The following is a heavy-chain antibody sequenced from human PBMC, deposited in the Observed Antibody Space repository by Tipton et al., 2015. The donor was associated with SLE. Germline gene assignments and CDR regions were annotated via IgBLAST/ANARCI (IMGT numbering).Heavy chain of an antibody. Sequence: TLSLTCTVSGGSISSHYWSWIRQPPGKGLEWIGYIYHSGSTYYNPSLKSRVTISVDRSKNQFSLKLSSVTAADTAVYYCAREDFGGYFDYWGQGTLVTVSS. V-gene: IGHV4-59*11. CDR1: GGSISSHY. CDR2: IYHSGST. CDR3: AREDFGGYFDY. J-gene: IGHJ4*02. D-gene: IGHD3-3*01.